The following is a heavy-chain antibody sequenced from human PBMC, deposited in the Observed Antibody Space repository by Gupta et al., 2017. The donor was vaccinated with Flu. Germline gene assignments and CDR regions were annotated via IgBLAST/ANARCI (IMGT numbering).Heavy chain of an antibody. CDR2: IKSKTDGGKP. CDR1: GFTFSNAW. D-gene: IGHD3-9*01. CDR3: TTDPYYDILAGFYRDV. Sequence: EVQLVESGGGLVQPGGSLRLSCAASGFTFSNAWMSWVRPAPGKGLEWVGLIKSKTDGGKPDYAAPLKGRFTISRDDSRNTLYLQMTGLKIEDTAVYYCTTDPYYDILAGFYRDVWGQGTMITVSS. V-gene: IGHV3-15*01. J-gene: IGHJ3*01.